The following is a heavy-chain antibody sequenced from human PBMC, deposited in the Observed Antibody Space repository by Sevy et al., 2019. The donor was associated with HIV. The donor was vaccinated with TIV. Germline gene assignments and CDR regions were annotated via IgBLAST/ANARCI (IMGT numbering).Heavy chain of an antibody. CDR2: ISGSSNYI. Sequence: GGSLRLSCAASGFNFDSYTMNWVRQAPGQGLEWVSSISGSSNYIYYADSLKGRFTISRDNAKNSVYLQMHSLRVDDTAVYFCARPYGSGSWEAFDVWGQGTVLTVSS. J-gene: IGHJ3*01. CDR1: GFNFDSYT. V-gene: IGHV3-21*01. D-gene: IGHD3-10*01. CDR3: ARPYGSGSWEAFDV.